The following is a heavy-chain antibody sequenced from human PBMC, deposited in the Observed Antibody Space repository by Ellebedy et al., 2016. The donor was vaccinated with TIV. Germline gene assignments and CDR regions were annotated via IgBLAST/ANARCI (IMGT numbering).Heavy chain of an antibody. D-gene: IGHD3-10*01. J-gene: IGHJ4*02. V-gene: IGHV4-59*01. CDR2: IYYTGTT. CDR1: GGSISRYY. CDR3: SRRGGVSFGERPIDY. Sequence: SETLSLTCIVSGGSISRYYWSWIRQPPGRGLEWIGNIYYTGTTNYNPSLQSRVTIPLDTSKNQFSLRLTSVTAADTAVYYWSRRGGVSFGERPIDYWGQGTLVTVSS.